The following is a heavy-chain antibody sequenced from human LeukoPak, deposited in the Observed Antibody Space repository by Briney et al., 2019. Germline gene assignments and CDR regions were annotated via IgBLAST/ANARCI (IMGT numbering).Heavy chain of an antibody. J-gene: IGHJ4*02. Sequence: GGSLRLSCAAYGFTFSSYAMSWVRQAPGKGLEWVSSISGGGGVTYYADSVKGRFTISRDNSKNTVYLQMNSLRAEDTAVYYSAKEPRVATIEIFDYWGQGTLVTVSS. V-gene: IGHV3-23*01. CDR2: ISGGGGVT. CDR3: AKEPRVATIEIFDY. CDR1: GFTFSSYA. D-gene: IGHD5-12*01.